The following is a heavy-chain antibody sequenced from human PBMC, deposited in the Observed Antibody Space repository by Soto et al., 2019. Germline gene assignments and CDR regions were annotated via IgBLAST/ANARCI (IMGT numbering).Heavy chain of an antibody. V-gene: IGHV3-30*18. CDR1: GFTFSSYG. CDR2: ISYDGSDK. J-gene: IGHJ1*01. CDR3: AKGVVDATTYFQH. Sequence: QVQLVESGGGVVQPGRSLRLSCAASGFTFSSYGMHWVREAPGKGLEWVAVISYDGSDKYYADSVKGRFTISRDNSNNTLYLQLDSLRAEDTAVYYCAKGVVDATTYFQHWGQGTLVTVSS. D-gene: IGHD2-15*01.